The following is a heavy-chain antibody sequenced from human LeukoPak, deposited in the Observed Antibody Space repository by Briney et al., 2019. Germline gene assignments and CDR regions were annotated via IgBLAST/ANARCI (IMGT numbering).Heavy chain of an antibody. D-gene: IGHD3-10*01. J-gene: IGHJ4*02. V-gene: IGHV3-23*01. Sequence: GGSLRLSCAASGFTFSNYAMTWVRQAPGKGLEWVSGISGSNSTYYADSVEGRLTISRDNAKNTVYLQMNSLRAEDTAVYYCAKGLYGSGSSPDFWGQGTLVTVSS. CDR3: AKGLYGSGSSPDF. CDR2: ISGSNST. CDR1: GFTFSNYA.